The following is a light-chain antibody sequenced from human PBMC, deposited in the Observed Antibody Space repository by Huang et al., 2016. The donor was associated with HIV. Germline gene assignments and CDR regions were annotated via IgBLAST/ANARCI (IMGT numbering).Light chain of an antibody. CDR2: GAS. CDR3: QQYYRTPLT. V-gene: IGKV4-1*01. CDR1: QSVLYSSNGRNY. Sequence: DIVMTQSPDSLAVSLGERATINCKSSQSVLYSSNGRNYLAWYQQKLGQPPKLRIYGASTREAGVPDRFSGSGSGTDFTLTISSLQAEDVAVYYCQQYYRTPLTFGGGTKVEIK. J-gene: IGKJ4*01.